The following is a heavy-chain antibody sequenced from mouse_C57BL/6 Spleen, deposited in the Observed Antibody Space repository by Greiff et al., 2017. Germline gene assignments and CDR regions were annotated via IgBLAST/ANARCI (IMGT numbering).Heavy chain of an antibody. V-gene: IGHV1-69*01. CDR2: IDPSDSYT. J-gene: IGHJ2*01. CDR3: ARENYAYDGDYFDY. Sequence: VQLQQPGAELVMPGASVKLSCKASGYTFTSYWMHWVKQRPGQGLEWIGEIDPSDSYTNYNQKFKGKSTLTVDKSSSTAYMQLSSLTSEDSAVYYYARENYAYDGDYFDYWGQGTTLTVSS. CDR1: GYTFTSYW. D-gene: IGHD2-14*01.